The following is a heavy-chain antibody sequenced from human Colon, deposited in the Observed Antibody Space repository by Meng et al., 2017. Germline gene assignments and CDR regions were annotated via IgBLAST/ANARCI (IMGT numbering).Heavy chain of an antibody. CDR1: GFTFSDYY. V-gene: IGHV3-11*01. D-gene: IGHD3-22*01. Sequence: QVQRGEAGGGGGKPGGSLRLAGAASGFTFSDYYMSWIGQAPGKGLEWVSYIVSSGTFTHYADSVKGRFTISRDNAKNLLYLQMDSLRVEDTAVYYCAKDKANYYPNWFHPWGQGTLVTVSS. J-gene: IGHJ5*02. CDR3: AKDKANYYPNWFHP. CDR2: IVSSGTFT.